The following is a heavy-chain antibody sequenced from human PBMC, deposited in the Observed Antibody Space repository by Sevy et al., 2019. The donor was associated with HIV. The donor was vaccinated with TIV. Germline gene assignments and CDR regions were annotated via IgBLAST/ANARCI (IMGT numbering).Heavy chain of an antibody. CDR1: EFTFSSYA. Sequence: GGSLRLSCAASEFTFSSYAMSWVRQAPGKGLEWVSAISGSGGSTYYADSVKGRFTISRDNSKNTLYLQMNSLRAEDTDVYYCAKGGDWNDGGTFDFDYWGQGTLVTVSS. V-gene: IGHV3-23*01. D-gene: IGHD1-1*01. CDR2: ISGSGGST. CDR3: AKGGDWNDGGTFDFDY. J-gene: IGHJ4*02.